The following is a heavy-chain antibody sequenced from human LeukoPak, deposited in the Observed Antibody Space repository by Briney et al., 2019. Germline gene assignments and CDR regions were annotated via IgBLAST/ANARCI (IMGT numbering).Heavy chain of an antibody. CDR1: GFTFSSYR. CDR2: INSDGSSR. J-gene: IGHJ5*02. D-gene: IGHD1-26*01. V-gene: IGHV3-74*01. Sequence: GGSLRLSCAASGFTFSSYRMHWVRHAPGKRLVWVSRINSDGSSRSYADSVKGRFTISRDNAKNTLYLQMNSLRAEDTAVYYCARVEKKLIVGTTNHWFDPWGQGTLVAVSS. CDR3: ARVEKKLIVGTTNHWFDP.